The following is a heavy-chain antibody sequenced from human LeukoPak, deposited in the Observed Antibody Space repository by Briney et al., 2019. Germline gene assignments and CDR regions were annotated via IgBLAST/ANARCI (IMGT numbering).Heavy chain of an antibody. CDR1: GYSFTAYY. CDR3: ARGYNTMVRGTTLRWFDP. V-gene: IGHV1-2*02. CDR2: INPNGGGT. D-gene: IGHD3-10*01. J-gene: IGHJ5*02. Sequence: GASVKVSCKASGYSFTAYYVHWVRQAPGQGLEWMGWINPNGGGTKYAQRFQDRVTMTRDTSISTAYMELSGLRSDDTAVYFCARGYNTMVRGTTLRWFDPWGQGTLVTVSS.